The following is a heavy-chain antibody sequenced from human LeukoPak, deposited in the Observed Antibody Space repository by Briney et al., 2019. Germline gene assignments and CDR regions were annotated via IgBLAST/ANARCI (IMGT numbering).Heavy chain of an antibody. J-gene: IGHJ6*03. D-gene: IGHD3-3*01. CDR1: GGSISSSSYY. CDR2: IYYSGST. V-gene: IGHV4-39*02. CDR3: AREDLAYYYYYMDV. Sequence: PSETLSLTCTVSGGSISSSSYYWGWIRQPPGKGLEWIGSIYYSGSTYYNPSLKSRVTISVDTSKNQFSLKLSSVTAADTAVYYCAREDLAYYYYYMDVWGKGTTVTVSS.